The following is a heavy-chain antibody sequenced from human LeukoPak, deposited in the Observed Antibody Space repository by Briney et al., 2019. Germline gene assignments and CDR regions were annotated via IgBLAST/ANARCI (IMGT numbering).Heavy chain of an antibody. V-gene: IGHV5-10-1*01. Sequence: GASVKVSCKASGYTFTSYWISWVRQMPGKGLEWMGRIDPSDSYTNYSPSFQGHVTISTDRSISTAYLQWSSLKASDTAMYYCARRGGYDSSGYSYYFDYWGQGTLVTVSS. CDR2: IDPSDSYT. J-gene: IGHJ4*02. CDR1: GYTFTSYW. D-gene: IGHD3-22*01. CDR3: ARRGGYDSSGYSYYFDY.